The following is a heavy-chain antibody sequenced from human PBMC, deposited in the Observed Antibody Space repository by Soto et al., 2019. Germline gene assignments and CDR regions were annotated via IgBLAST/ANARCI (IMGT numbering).Heavy chain of an antibody. D-gene: IGHD5-12*01. V-gene: IGHV6-1*01. J-gene: IGHJ5*02. CDR1: GDSVSSNTAS. Sequence: SETLSLTCAISGDSVSSNTASWNSIRQSPSRGLEWLGRTYFRSKWYNDYAVSVKSRIIINTDTSNNQFSLQLNSVTPEDKAVYFCAKGDNLGPKTGYAFDPWGQGIMVTVSS. CDR2: TYFRSKWYN. CDR3: AKGDNLGPKTGYAFDP.